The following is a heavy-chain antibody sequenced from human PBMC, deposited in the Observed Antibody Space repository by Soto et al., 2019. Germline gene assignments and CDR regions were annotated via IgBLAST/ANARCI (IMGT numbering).Heavy chain of an antibody. J-gene: IGHJ3*01. Sequence: QLQLQQSGPGLVKPSETLSLTCTVSGVSISNPYYYWVWIRQTPGKGLEWIGSIHYSGSTFYNPSLRSRVTISLDTSRNHFSLRLTSVSVADTAVYYCARRQSTDTVQAPAAICADDGFDFWGQGTMVTVSS. CDR2: IHYSGST. CDR3: ARRQSTDTVQAPAAICADDGFDF. CDR1: GVSISNPYYY. V-gene: IGHV4-39*01. D-gene: IGHD2-2*01.